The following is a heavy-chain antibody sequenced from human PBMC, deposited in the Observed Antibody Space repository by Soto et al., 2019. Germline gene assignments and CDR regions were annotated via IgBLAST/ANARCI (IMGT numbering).Heavy chain of an antibody. CDR2: ISAFNGDT. V-gene: IGHV1-18*04. CDR3: TREAGWQRMVPYD. J-gene: IGHJ4*02. D-gene: IGHD6-25*01. Sequence: QVQLVQSGSEVKKPGASVNVSCKAFGYTFMSYGFSWVRQVPGQGLEWLGWISAFNGDTQYAQTMKGRLTVTTETSTTSVHMELRRLTPADTAVYYCTREAGWQRMVPYDWGQGTLVTVS. CDR1: GYTFMSYG.